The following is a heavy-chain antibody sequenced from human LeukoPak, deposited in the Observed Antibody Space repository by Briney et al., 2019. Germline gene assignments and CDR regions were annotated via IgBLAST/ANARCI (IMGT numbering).Heavy chain of an antibody. J-gene: IGHJ2*01. Sequence: GGSLRLSCAASGFTFSSYSMNWVRQAPGKGLEWVSYISSSSSTIYYADSVKGRFTISRDNSRNTLYLQMNNLRVEDSAVYYCARDRAPPTSWYFDLWGRGTLVTVSS. CDR1: GFTFSSYS. CDR2: ISSSSSTI. D-gene: IGHD3-10*01. CDR3: ARDRAPPTSWYFDL. V-gene: IGHV3-48*01.